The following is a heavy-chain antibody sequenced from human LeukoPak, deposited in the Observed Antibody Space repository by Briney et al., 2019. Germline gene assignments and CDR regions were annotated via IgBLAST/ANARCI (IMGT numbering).Heavy chain of an antibody. J-gene: IGHJ5*02. V-gene: IGHV3-49*03. D-gene: IGHD2-2*01. CDR3: TRTYCSNSLCYLGGFDP. Sequence: GGSLRLSCTASGFTFGDYAMSWFRQAPGKGLEWVGFIRSKPNGGATEYAASVRGRFTISRDDSNSIAYLQMNSLKTEDTALYYCTRTYCSNSLCYLGGFDPWGQGTLVTVSS. CDR2: IRSKPNGGAT. CDR1: GFTFGDYA.